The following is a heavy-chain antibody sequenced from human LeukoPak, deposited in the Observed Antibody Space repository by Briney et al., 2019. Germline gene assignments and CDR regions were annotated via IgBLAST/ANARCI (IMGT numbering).Heavy chain of an antibody. D-gene: IGHD2-15*01. CDR2: ILYSGST. CDR3: ARAGGRYYSGWEFDS. V-gene: IGHV4-59*01. J-gene: IGHJ4*02. CDR1: GDSISPYY. Sequence: SETLSLTCSVSGDSISPYYWSWIRQSPEKGLEWVGYILYSGSTNYNPSLKSRITISIYPSKKQFSLNLTSVTAADTAVYYCARAGGRYYSGWEFDSWGQGTLVTVSS.